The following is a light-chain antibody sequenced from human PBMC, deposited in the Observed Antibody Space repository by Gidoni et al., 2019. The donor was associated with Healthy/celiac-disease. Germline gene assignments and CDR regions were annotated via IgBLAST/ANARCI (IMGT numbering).Light chain of an antibody. J-gene: IGKJ5*01. CDR3: QQYSSTPST. Sequence: DIVMTQSPDSLAVSLGERATINCKSSQRVLYSSNNQNYLAWYQQKPGQPPKLLIYWASTRESGVPDRFSGSGSGTDFTLSISSLQAEDVAVYYCQQYSSTPSTFGQGTRLEIK. CDR1: QRVLYSSNNQNY. CDR2: WAS. V-gene: IGKV4-1*01.